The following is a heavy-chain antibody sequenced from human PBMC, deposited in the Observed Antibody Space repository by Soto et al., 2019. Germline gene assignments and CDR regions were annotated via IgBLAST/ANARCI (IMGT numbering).Heavy chain of an antibody. V-gene: IGHV3-15*01. D-gene: IGHD1-1*01. Sequence: PGGSLGLSCTASGFTFSDAWMCWVRQAPGKGLEWVGRIKSGGPTDYAAPVKGRFTISRDDSKNTVYLQMNRLKTEDTAVYYCTWTGTNWFASWGQGTLVTVSS. CDR2: IKSGGPT. J-gene: IGHJ5*01. CDR3: TWTGTNWFAS. CDR1: GFTFSDAW.